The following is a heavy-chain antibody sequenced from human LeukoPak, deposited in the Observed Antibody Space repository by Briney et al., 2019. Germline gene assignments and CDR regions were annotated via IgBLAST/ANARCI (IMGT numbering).Heavy chain of an antibody. V-gene: IGHV3-30-3*01. CDR2: ISYDGSNK. J-gene: IGHJ4*02. CDR1: GFTFSSYA. Sequence: PGGSLRLSCAASGFTFSSYAMHWVRQAPGKGLEWVAVISYDGSNKYYADSVKGRFTISRDNSKNTLYLQMNSLRAEDTAVYYCARGGYYYGSSGYYSPFDYWGQGTLVTVSS. CDR3: ARGGYYYGSSGYYSPFDY. D-gene: IGHD3-22*01.